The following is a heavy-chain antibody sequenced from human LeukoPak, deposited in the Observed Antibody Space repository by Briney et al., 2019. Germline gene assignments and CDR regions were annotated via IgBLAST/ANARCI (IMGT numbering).Heavy chain of an antibody. D-gene: IGHD5/OR15-5a*01. Sequence: PGGSLRLSCAASGFTFSGYAMHWVRQAPGKGLEWLTVISTDGNDKHYADSVKGRFTVSRGNSKNTLFLQMNNLRTEDTAVYYCAKDKSVSADYYFDYWGQGTLVTVSS. V-gene: IGHV3-30*04. CDR1: GFTFSGYA. CDR3: AKDKSVSADYYFDY. J-gene: IGHJ4*02. CDR2: ISTDGNDK.